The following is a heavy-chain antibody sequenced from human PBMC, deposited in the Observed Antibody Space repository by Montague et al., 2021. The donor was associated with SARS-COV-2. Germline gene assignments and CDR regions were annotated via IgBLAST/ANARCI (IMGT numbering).Heavy chain of an antibody. V-gene: IGHV4-34*01. CDR3: ARGYCSGSGCYYYYGMDV. J-gene: IGHJ6*02. CDR2: TNDSGRT. D-gene: IGHD2-15*01. Sequence: SETLSLTCAVYGGSFSGYYWSWIRQPPGRGLEWIGETNDSGRTNXXPSLKCRVTISVDTSKNQFSLRLSSVTAAETAVYYCARGYCSGSGCYYYYGMDVWGQGTTVTVSS. CDR1: GGSFSGYY.